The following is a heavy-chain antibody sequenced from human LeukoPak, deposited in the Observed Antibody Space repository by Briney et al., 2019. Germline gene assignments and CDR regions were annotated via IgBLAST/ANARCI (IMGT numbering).Heavy chain of an antibody. CDR1: GNSISSGDNY. V-gene: IGHV4-61*02. CDR3: ARFIDEIDNWFDP. D-gene: IGHD3-16*02. J-gene: IGHJ5*02. Sequence: SETLSLTCTVSGNSISSGDNYWSWIRQPAGKGLEWIGRIYTSGSTNYNPSLKSRVTISGDTSKNQFSLRLSSVTAADTAVYYCARFIDEIDNWFDPWGQGTLVTVSS. CDR2: IYTSGST.